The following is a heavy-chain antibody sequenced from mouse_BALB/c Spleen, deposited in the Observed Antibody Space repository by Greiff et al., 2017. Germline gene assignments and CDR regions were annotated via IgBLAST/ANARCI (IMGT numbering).Heavy chain of an antibody. Sequence: EVQGVESGGGLVKPGGSLKLSCAASGFTFSSYAMSWVRQTPEKRLEWVASISSGGSTYYPDSVKGRFTISRDNARNILYLQMSSLRSEDTAMYYCARRDYGNSFAYWGQGTLVTVSA. CDR1: GFTFSSYA. V-gene: IGHV5-6-5*01. CDR3: ARRDYGNSFAY. D-gene: IGHD2-1*01. CDR2: ISSGGST. J-gene: IGHJ3*01.